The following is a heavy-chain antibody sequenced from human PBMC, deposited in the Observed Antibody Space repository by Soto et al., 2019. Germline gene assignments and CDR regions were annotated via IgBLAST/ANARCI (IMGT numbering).Heavy chain of an antibody. CDR2: MYHDGNT. CDR1: GYSISSGCF. V-gene: IGHV4-38-2*02. Sequence: SETLSLTCAVSGYSISSGCFWGWIRQPPGKGLEWIANMYHDGNTHYNPSLKSRVTMSVDTSKNQFSPKLNSVTAADTAVYYCARESYSGYNSYDYWGKGILVTVPS. J-gene: IGHJ4*02. D-gene: IGHD5-12*01. CDR3: ARESYSGYNSYDY.